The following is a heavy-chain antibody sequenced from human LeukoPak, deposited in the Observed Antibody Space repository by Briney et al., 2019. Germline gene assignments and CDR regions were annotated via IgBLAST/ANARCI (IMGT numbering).Heavy chain of an antibody. J-gene: IGHJ4*02. Sequence: GGSLRLSCAASGFTFNNYAMNWVCQAPGKGLEWVSHIGPSGDSPYYADSVRGRFTISRASSKNTLSPQMNSLRAGDPPVYYLARGVYHGYYLDSWARDPWSPSPQ. CDR1: GFTFNNYA. V-gene: IGHV3-23*01. CDR3: ARGVYHGYYLDS. CDR2: IGPSGDSP. D-gene: IGHD1-14*01.